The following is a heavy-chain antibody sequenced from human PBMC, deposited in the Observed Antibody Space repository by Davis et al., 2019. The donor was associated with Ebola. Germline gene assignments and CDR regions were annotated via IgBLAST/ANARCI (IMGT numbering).Heavy chain of an antibody. CDR3: AREWDWGFTVVSTLGLDY. Sequence: GESLKISCAASEFTFSSYAMHWVRQAPGKGLEWVAIISYDESNKYYADSVKGRFTISRDNSKNILYLQMNSLRPEDTAVYYCAREWDWGFTVVSTLGLDYWGQGTQVIVSS. D-gene: IGHD3-22*01. CDR1: EFTFSSYA. CDR2: ISYDESNK. V-gene: IGHV3-30-3*01. J-gene: IGHJ4*02.